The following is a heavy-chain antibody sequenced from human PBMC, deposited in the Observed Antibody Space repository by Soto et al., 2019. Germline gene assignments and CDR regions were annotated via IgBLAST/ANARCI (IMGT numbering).Heavy chain of an antibody. D-gene: IGHD6-13*01. CDR2: VSYDGKNK. J-gene: IGHJ6*02. Sequence: QVQLVESGGGVVQPGTSLGLSCAPSGFTFSSYGMYWVRQAPGKGLEWVAVVSYDGKNKYYADSVKGRFTISRDNAKNMLYLQMNSLRAEDTAAYYCAKDLGQQLVLNYGMDVWGHGTTVTVSS. CDR1: GFTFSSYG. CDR3: AKDLGQQLVLNYGMDV. V-gene: IGHV3-30*18.